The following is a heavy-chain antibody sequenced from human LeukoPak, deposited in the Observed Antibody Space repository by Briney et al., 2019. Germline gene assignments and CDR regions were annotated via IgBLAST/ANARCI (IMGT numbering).Heavy chain of an antibody. Sequence: PSETLSLTCTVSGGSISRYYWSWIRQPPGKGLEWIGYIFQGHYTNYNPSLKSRVTMSEDTSKNQFSLEVRSVTAADTAVYYCARWACGSGGDCHEFDRWGQGTLVTVSS. J-gene: IGHJ4*02. CDR1: GGSISRYY. V-gene: IGHV4-59*01. CDR2: IFQGHYT. D-gene: IGHD2-21*02. CDR3: ARWACGSGGDCHEFDR.